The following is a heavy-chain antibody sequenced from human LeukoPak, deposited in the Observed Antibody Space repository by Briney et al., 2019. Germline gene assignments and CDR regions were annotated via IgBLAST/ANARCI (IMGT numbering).Heavy chain of an antibody. J-gene: IGHJ6*03. CDR1: GGSISSYY. D-gene: IGHD1-7*01. CDR2: IYTSGST. Sequence: SETLSLTCTVSGGSISSYYWSWIRHPAGKAMELIGRIYTSGSTNYSPSLKSRVTMPVDTSKNQFSLMLSSVTAADTAVYYCARDITGTDYYYYYYMNVWGKGTTVTVSS. V-gene: IGHV4-4*07. CDR3: ARDITGTDYYYYYYMNV.